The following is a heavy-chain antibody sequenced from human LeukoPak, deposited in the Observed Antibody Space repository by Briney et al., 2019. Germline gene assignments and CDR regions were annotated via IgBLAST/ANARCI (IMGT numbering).Heavy chain of an antibody. D-gene: IGHD5-18*01. V-gene: IGHV4-59*01. CDR1: GFTFTTYA. J-gene: IGHJ4*02. Sequence: LRLSCAAAGFTFTTYAMTWVRQAPGKGPEWLGYIYYSGSHNYNPSLKSRVTISVDTSKNQFSLKLSSVTAADTAVYYCASGGGYSYGGFDYWGQGTLVTVSS. CDR3: ASGGGYSYGGFDY. CDR2: IYYSGSH.